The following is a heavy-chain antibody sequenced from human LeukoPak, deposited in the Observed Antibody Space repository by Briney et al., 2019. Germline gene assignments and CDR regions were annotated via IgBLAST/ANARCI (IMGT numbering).Heavy chain of an antibody. D-gene: IGHD4-11*01. CDR3: ARDGVTTNWFDP. Sequence: PSETLSLTCTVSGGSISSGGYYWSWIRQHPGKGLEWIGYIYYSGSTYYNPSLKSRVTISVDTSKNQFSLKLSSVTAADTAVYYCARDGVTTNWFDPWGQGTLVTVSS. V-gene: IGHV4-31*03. CDR2: IYYSGST. J-gene: IGHJ5*02. CDR1: GGSISSGGYY.